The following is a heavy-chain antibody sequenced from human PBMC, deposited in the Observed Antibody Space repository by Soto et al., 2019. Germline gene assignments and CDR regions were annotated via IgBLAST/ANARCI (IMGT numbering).Heavy chain of an antibody. CDR2: IGPYNGNT. CDR1: GYTFTSYA. Sequence: ASVKVSCKASGYTFTSYAISWVRQAPGQGLEWMGWIGPYNGNTNYAQKFQGRVTMTTDTSTTTAYMELRSLRSDDTAVYYCARVVAQYCSDGITGYWGQGTQVTVSS. CDR3: ARVVAQYCSDGITGY. V-gene: IGHV1-18*04. J-gene: IGHJ4*02. D-gene: IGHD3-22*01.